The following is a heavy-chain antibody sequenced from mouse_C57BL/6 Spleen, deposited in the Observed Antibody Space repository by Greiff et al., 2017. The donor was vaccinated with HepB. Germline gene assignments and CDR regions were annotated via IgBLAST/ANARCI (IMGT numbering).Heavy chain of an antibody. Sequence: VQLQQPGAELVKPGASVKMSCKASGYTFTSYWITWVKQRPGQGLEWIGDIYPGSGSTNYNEKFKSKATLTVDTSSSTAYMQLSSLTSEDSAVYYCASYYGSSVWFAYWGQGTLVTVSA. CDR1: GYTFTSYW. J-gene: IGHJ3*01. CDR2: IYPGSGST. V-gene: IGHV1-55*01. D-gene: IGHD1-1*01. CDR3: ASYYGSSVWFAY.